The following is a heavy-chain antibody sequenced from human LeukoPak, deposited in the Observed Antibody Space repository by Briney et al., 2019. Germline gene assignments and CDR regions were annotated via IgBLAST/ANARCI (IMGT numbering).Heavy chain of an antibody. CDR1: GFTFSTFA. J-gene: IGHJ4*02. V-gene: IGHV3-23*01. CDR2: IFPSGGEI. CDR3: ARLYY. Sequence: GGSLRLSCEASGFTFSTFAMIWVRQPPGKGLEWVSSIFPSGGEIHYADSVRGRFTISRDNSKNTLYLQMNSLRAEDTAVYCCARLYYWGQGTLVTVSS.